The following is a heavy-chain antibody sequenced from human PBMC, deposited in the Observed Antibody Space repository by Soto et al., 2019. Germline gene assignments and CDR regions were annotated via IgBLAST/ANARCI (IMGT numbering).Heavy chain of an antibody. Sequence: QVQLVQSGAAVKKPGSSVKVSCKVSGGTFSNYAIDWVRLAPGHGLEWMAGIVPIFGTTYYTQKFQGRATIIADDSTTTAYLEMSSLRSEDTAIYYCARVEAVAGLYNYHGLDVWGQGTAVTVSS. CDR2: IVPIFGTT. V-gene: IGHV1-69*12. D-gene: IGHD6-19*01. J-gene: IGHJ6*02. CDR1: GGTFSNYA. CDR3: ARVEAVAGLYNYHGLDV.